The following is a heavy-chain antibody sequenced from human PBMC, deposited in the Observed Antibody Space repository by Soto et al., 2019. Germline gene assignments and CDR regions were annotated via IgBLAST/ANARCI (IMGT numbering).Heavy chain of an antibody. CDR1: GFTFSSYG. J-gene: IGHJ4*02. V-gene: IGHV3-30*18. Sequence: GGSLRLSCAASGFTFSSYGMHWVRQAPGKGLEWVAVISYDGSNKYYADSVKGRFTISRDNSKNTLYLQMNSLRAEDTAGYYCAKEGPEQYSRSSFDYWGQGTLVTVSS. D-gene: IGHD6-6*01. CDR2: ISYDGSNK. CDR3: AKEGPEQYSRSSFDY.